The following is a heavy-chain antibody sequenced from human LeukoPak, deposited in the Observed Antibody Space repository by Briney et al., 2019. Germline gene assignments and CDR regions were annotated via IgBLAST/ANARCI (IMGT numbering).Heavy chain of an antibody. CDR3: VSDRSDGGYAESNGYPTFDL. CDR1: GYALSESS. Sequence: PLASVKVSCKVSGYALSESSIHWVRQTPGEGFEWMGGFDPEYVETAYAQKFRGRVTMTEDTSTDTAYMELINLRSDDMAVYYCVSDRSDGGYAESNGYPTFDLWGRGTLVTVSS. J-gene: IGHJ2*01. CDR2: FDPEYVET. V-gene: IGHV1-24*01. D-gene: IGHD5-24*01.